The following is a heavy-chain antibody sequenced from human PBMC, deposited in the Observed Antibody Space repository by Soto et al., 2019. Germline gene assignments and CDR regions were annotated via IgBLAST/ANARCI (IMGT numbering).Heavy chain of an antibody. J-gene: IGHJ6*03. V-gene: IGHV3-23*01. Sequence: GGSLRLSCAASGFTFSSYAMSWVRQAPGKGLEWVSAISGSGGSTYYADSVKGRFTISRDNSKNTLYLQMNSLRAVDTAVYYCAKKGTMITFGGVIDGYYMDVWGKGTTVTVSS. D-gene: IGHD3-16*02. CDR1: GFTFSSYA. CDR2: ISGSGGST. CDR3: AKKGTMITFGGVIDGYYMDV.